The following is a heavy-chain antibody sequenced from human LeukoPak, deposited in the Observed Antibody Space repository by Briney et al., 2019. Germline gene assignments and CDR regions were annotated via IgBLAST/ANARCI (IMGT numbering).Heavy chain of an antibody. Sequence: SDTLSLTCSISAGSINSYYWSWIRHPAGKGLESIARIYPSRSTNHNASLKSRVTMSVDTSKNHFSLHLSAVTAADTAVYYSAKTSIGSGSFWFLDLRGGGGQGT. CDR2: IYPSRST. CDR3: AKTSIGSGSFWFLDLRGG. CDR1: AGSINSYY. D-gene: IGHD1-26*01. J-gene: IGHJ3*01. V-gene: IGHV4-4*07.